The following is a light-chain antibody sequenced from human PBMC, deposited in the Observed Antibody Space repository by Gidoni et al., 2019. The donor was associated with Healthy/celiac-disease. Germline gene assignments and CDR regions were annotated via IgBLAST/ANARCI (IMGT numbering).Light chain of an antibody. V-gene: IGKV1-39*01. J-gene: IGKJ2*01. CDR3: QQSYSTPRT. Sequence: DIQMTQSPSSLSASVGDRVTITCRASQSISSYLNWYKQKPGKAPKLMIYAASSLQSGVPSRFSGSGSGTDFTITISSLQPEDFATYYCQQSYSTPRTFGQGTKLEIK. CDR1: QSISSY. CDR2: AAS.